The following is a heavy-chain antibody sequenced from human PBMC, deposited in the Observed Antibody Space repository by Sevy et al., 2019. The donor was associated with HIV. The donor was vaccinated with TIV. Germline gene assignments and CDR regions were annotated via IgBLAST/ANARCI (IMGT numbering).Heavy chain of an antibody. CDR3: ARAEGFGNYYCSGMDV. Sequence: GGSLRLSCAASGFTFTSYGMHWVRQAPGKGLQWVAVIWYDGSIKYYTDSVRGRFTSSRDNSKNTLDLQMNSLRVEHSALYYWARAEGFGNYYCSGMDVGGRGTMATFS. D-gene: IGHD3-10*01. V-gene: IGHV3-33*01. CDR1: GFTFTSYG. J-gene: IGHJ6*02. CDR2: IWYDGSIK.